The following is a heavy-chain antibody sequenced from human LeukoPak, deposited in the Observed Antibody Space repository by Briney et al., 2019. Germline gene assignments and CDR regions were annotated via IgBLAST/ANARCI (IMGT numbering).Heavy chain of an antibody. CDR2: IDWNGSST. CDR3: ARDADYYFDQ. V-gene: IGHV3-20*04. Sequence: PGGSLRLSCAACGFTFDDYGMSWVRQAPGKGLEWVSCIDWNGSSTDYADSVKGRFTISRDNAKNSLYLQMNSLRAEDTALYYCARDADYYFDQWGQGTLVTVSS. J-gene: IGHJ4*02. CDR1: GFTFDDYG.